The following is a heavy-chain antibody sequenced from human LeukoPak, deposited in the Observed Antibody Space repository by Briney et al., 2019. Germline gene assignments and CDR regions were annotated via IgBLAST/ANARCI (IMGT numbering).Heavy chain of an antibody. CDR3: AREVIGYCSGGSCYQPDY. CDR2: IYYTGNS. CDR1: GGSIRTNDHY. V-gene: IGHV4-39*07. Sequence: SETLSLSCDVSGGSIRTNDHYWGWIRQPPGKGLEWIATIYYTGNSHYNPSLKSRVAISVDTSKNQFSLKLNSVTAADTAVYYCAREVIGYCSGGSCYQPDYWGQGTLVTVSS. D-gene: IGHD2-15*01. J-gene: IGHJ4*02.